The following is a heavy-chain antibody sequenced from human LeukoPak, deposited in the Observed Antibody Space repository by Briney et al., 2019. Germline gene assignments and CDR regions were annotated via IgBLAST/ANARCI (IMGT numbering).Heavy chain of an antibody. J-gene: IGHJ5*02. CDR1: GYSISSGYY. Sequence: SETLSLTCTVSGYSISSGYYWGWIRQPPGKGLEWIGSIYHSGSTYYNPSLKSRVTISVDTSKNQFSLKLSSVTAADTAVYYCARVVEATYCGGDCFSWWFDPWGQGTLVTVSS. CDR2: IYHSGST. CDR3: ARVVEATYCGGDCFSWWFDP. V-gene: IGHV4-38-2*02. D-gene: IGHD2-21*02.